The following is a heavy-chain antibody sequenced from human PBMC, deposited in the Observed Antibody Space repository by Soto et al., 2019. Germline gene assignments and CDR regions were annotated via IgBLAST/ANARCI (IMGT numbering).Heavy chain of an antibody. CDR2: VSFDGTNK. CDR1: GFTFSSHG. Sequence: QVQLVESGGGAVQPGMTLRLSCTASGFTFSSHGMHWVRQAPGKGLEWVAVVSFDGTNKNYADSVRGRFTISRDNSKNTLYLQMSSLRAEDTAVYYCANGDSSGFEYFQSWGQGTLVTVSS. D-gene: IGHD3-22*01. V-gene: IGHV3-30*18. CDR3: ANGDSSGFEYFQS. J-gene: IGHJ1*01.